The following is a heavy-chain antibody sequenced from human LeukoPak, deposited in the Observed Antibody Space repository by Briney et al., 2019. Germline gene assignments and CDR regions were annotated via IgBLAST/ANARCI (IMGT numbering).Heavy chain of an antibody. J-gene: IGHJ3*01. D-gene: IGHD3-10*01. Sequence: ASVKVSCKVSGYTLTELSMHWVRQAPGKGLEWMGGFDSEDAETMYAQKFQGRVTMTEDTSTDTAYMVLSSLRSEDTAVYYCATEAWFGAFDFWGQGTMVTVSS. CDR1: GYTLTELS. CDR3: ATEAWFGAFDF. V-gene: IGHV1-24*01. CDR2: FDSEDAET.